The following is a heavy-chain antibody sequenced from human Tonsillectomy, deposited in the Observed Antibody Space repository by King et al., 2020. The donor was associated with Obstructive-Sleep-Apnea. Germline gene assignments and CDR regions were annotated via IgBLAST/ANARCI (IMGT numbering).Heavy chain of an antibody. CDR2: INLNGGST. V-gene: IGHV1-46*01. D-gene: IGHD2-21*01. J-gene: IGHJ4*02. CDR3: TSGDQLLSSFDY. CDR1: GYTFTSSY. Sequence: VQLVESGADVKEPGASVKVSCKTSGYTFTSSYMHWVRQAPGQGREWMGIINLNGGSTTYAPRFRGRGTMTRDTPTSTVYMDLSSLRFEDTAVYYCTSGDQLLSSFDYWGQGTLVTVSS.